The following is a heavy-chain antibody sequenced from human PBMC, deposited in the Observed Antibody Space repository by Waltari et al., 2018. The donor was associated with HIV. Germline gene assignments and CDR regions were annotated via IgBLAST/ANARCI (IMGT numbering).Heavy chain of an antibody. Sequence: QLQLQESGPGLVKPSETLSLTCTVSGGSISRSSYYWGWIRQPPGKGLEWIGSIYYSGSTYYNPSLKSRVTISVDTSKNQFSLKLSSVTAADTAVYYCARLSGSYPYWYFDLWGRGTLVTVSS. CDR1: GGSISRSSYY. V-gene: IGHV4-39*01. CDR3: ARLSGSYPYWYFDL. D-gene: IGHD1-26*01. J-gene: IGHJ2*01. CDR2: IYYSGST.